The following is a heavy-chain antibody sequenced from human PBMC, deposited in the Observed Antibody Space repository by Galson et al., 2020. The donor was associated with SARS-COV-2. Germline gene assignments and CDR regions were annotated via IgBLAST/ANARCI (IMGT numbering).Heavy chain of an antibody. CDR2: INPNSGGT. CDR3: AREFAPAGDYVWGPGFDP. CDR1: GYTFTGYY. Sequence: ASVKVSCKASGYTFTGYYMHWVRQAPGQGLEWMGWINPNSGGTNYAQKFQGRVTMTRDTSISTAYMELSRLRSDDTAVYYCAREFAPAGDYVWGPGFDPWGQGTLVTVSS. J-gene: IGHJ5*02. V-gene: IGHV1-2*02. D-gene: IGHD3-16*01.